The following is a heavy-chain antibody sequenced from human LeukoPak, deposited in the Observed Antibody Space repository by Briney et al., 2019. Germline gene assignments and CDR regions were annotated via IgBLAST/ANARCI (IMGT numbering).Heavy chain of an antibody. CDR2: IYYSGST. Sequence: PSETLSLTCTVSGGSISSYYWSWIRQPPGKGLEWIGYIYYSGSTNYNPSLKSRVTMSVDTSKNQFSLKLSSVTAADTAVYYCARDGDFWSGYWIWGQGTMVTVSS. J-gene: IGHJ3*02. D-gene: IGHD3-3*01. CDR1: GGSISSYY. CDR3: ARDGDFWSGYWI. V-gene: IGHV4-59*12.